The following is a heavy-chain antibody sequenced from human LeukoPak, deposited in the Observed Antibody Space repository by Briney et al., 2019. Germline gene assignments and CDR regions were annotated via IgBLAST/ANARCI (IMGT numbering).Heavy chain of an antibody. CDR1: GFTFSSYS. D-gene: IGHD1-26*01. Sequence: GGSLRLSCAASGFTFSSYSMNWVRQAPGKGLEWVSSISSSSSYIYYADSVKGRFTISRDNAKNSLYLQMNSLRAEDTAVYYCARGVGRPPNYFDYWGQGTLVTVSS. CDR2: ISSSSSYI. V-gene: IGHV3-21*01. J-gene: IGHJ4*02. CDR3: ARGVGRPPNYFDY.